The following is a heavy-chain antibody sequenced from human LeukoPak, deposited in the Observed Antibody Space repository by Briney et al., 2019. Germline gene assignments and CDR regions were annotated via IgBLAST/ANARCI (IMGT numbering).Heavy chain of an antibody. CDR3: ARGGYCTTSGCYGNAFDI. J-gene: IGHJ3*02. CDR1: GCSISTYY. Sequence: SETLSLTCTVSGCSISTYYWSWIRQPPGKGLEWIGYVFYTGNTNYNPSLKSRVSISVDTSKDQFSLKLSSVTAADTALYYCARGGYCTTSGCYGNAFDIWGQGTVVTVSS. V-gene: IGHV4-59*01. D-gene: IGHD2-2*01. CDR2: VFYTGNT.